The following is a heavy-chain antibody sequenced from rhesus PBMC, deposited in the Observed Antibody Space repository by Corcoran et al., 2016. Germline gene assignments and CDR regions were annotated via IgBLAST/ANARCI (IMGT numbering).Heavy chain of an antibody. CDR2: IYGSSTST. V-gene: IGHV4S10*01. CDR3: ARELTWFFDY. D-gene: IGHD1-38*01. CDR1: GGSISDSYR. J-gene: IGHJ4*01. Sequence: QVQLQESGPGVVKPSETLSLTCAVSGGSISDSYRWSWIRQPPGKGLEWIGDIYGSSTSTNYNPSLKSRVTISKDTSKNQFSLKLSSVPAADTAVYYCARELTWFFDYWGQGVLVTVSS.